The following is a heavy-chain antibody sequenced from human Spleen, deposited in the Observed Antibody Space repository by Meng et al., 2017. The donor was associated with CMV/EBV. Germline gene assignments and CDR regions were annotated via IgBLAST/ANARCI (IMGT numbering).Heavy chain of an antibody. CDR2: INWNGGST. V-gene: IGHV3-20*03. CDR3: ARVSSGWYNTAFDI. J-gene: IGHJ3*02. CDR1: GFTFDDYG. Sequence: ASGFTFDDYGMSWVRHAPGKGLEWVSGINWNGGSTGYADSVKGRFTISRDNAKNSLYLQMNSLRAEDTALYYCARVSSGWYNTAFDIWGQGTMVTVSS. D-gene: IGHD6-19*01.